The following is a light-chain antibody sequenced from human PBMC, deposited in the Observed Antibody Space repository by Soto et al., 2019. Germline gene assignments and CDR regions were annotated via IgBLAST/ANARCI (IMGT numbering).Light chain of an antibody. Sequence: QSVLTQPRSVSGSPGQSVTISCTGTSSDVGGYNYVSWYQQHPGKAPKLMIYDVSKRPSGVPDRFSGSKSGNTASLTISVLQAEDEADYYCCSYAGSYTLGVFGTGTKVTVL. CDR3: CSYAGSYTLGV. CDR2: DVS. J-gene: IGLJ1*01. V-gene: IGLV2-11*01. CDR1: SSDVGGYNY.